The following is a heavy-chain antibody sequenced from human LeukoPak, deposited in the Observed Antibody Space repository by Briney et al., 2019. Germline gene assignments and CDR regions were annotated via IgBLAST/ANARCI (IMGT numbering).Heavy chain of an antibody. CDR1: GFTVSSND. Sequence: GGSLRLSCSASGFTVSSNDMHWVRQAPGKGLEWVSGIYSSGSSTYYADSVKGRFTISRDNAKNSLYLQMNSLRAEDTAVYYCARDLYQLLARPFDYWGQGTLVTVSS. CDR3: ARDLYQLLARPFDY. J-gene: IGHJ4*02. CDR2: IYSSGSST. V-gene: IGHV3-21*01. D-gene: IGHD2-2*01.